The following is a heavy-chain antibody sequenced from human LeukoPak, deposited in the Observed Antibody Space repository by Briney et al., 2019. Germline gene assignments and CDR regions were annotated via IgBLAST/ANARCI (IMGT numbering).Heavy chain of an antibody. V-gene: IGHV1-3*04. D-gene: IGHD5-24*01. J-gene: IGHJ5*02. CDR2: INSANGNT. Sequence: GASVKVSCKASGYTFANYAMHWVRQAPGQSLEWMGWINSANGNTKYSQKFQGRVTITRDTSASTAYMELSSLRSEDTAVYYCARGERWLDNWFDPWGQGTLVTVSS. CDR3: ARGERWLDNWFDP. CDR1: GYTFANYA.